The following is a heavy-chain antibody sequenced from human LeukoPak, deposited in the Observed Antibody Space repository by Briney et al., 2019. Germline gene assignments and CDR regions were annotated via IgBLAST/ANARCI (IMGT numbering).Heavy chain of an antibody. D-gene: IGHD1-26*01. CDR3: ARKYSGSYGLDY. V-gene: IGHV3-74*01. CDR2: INTDGSST. J-gene: IGHJ4*02. CDR1: GFTFSGYW. Sequence: GGSLRLSCAASGFTFSGYWMHWVRQVPGKGLVWVSRINTDGSSTSYADSVKGRFTISRDNAKRSLYLHMSSLRAEDTALYYCARKYSGSYGLDYWGQGTLVTVSS.